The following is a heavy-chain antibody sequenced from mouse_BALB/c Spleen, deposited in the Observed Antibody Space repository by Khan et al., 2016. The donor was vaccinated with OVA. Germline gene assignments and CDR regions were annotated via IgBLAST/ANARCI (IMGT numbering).Heavy chain of an antibody. D-gene: IGHD1-1*02. Sequence: DLVKPGASVKLSCKASGYTFTSYWINWIKQRPGQGLEWIGRIAPGSGSTYYNEMFKGKATLTVDTSSSTAYIQLSSLSSEDSAVCFCARAVGGKVPLDYWGQGTTLTVSS. J-gene: IGHJ2*01. CDR3: ARAVGGKVPLDY. CDR2: IAPGSGST. V-gene: IGHV1S41*01. CDR1: GYTFTSYW.